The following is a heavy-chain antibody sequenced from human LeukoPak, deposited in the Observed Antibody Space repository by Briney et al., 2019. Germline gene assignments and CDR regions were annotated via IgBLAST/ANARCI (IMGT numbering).Heavy chain of an antibody. D-gene: IGHD4-11*01. CDR1: GFTFSSYP. Sequence: GGSLRLSCAASGFTFSSYPMSWVRQAPGKGLEWVSLISSSGGSTYYADSVRGRFTISRDKAKGTLYLQMDSLRAEDTALYYCARERVTTTTFDYWGQGTLVTVSS. CDR2: ISSSGGST. V-gene: IGHV3-23*01. J-gene: IGHJ4*02. CDR3: ARERVTTTTFDY.